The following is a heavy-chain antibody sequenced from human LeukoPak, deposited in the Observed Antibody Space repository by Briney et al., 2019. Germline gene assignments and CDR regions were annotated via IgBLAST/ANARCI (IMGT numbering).Heavy chain of an antibody. CDR1: GFTVSSNY. CDR3: AKERSGYLAY. D-gene: IGHD3-3*01. CDR2: IYSGGST. Sequence: AGGSLRLSCAASGFTVSSNYMSWVRQAPGKGLEWVSVIYSGGSTYYADSVKGRFTISRDNSKNTLYLQMNNLGGEDTAVYYCAKERSGYLAYWGQGSLLTVPS. V-gene: IGHV3-53*05. J-gene: IGHJ4*02.